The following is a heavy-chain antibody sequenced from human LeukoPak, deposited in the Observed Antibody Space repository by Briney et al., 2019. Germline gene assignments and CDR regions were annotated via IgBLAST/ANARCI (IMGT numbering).Heavy chain of an antibody. CDR2: IIPIFGTA. J-gene: IGHJ4*02. V-gene: IGHV1-69*05. CDR1: GGTFSSYA. D-gene: IGHD6-25*01. CDR3: ATEKGGYRYYFDH. Sequence: GASVKVSCKASGGTFSSYAISWVRQAPGQGLEWMGGIIPIFGTANYAQKFQGRVTITTDESTSTAYMELSSLRSEDTAVYYCATEKGGYRYYFDHWGQGTLVTVSS.